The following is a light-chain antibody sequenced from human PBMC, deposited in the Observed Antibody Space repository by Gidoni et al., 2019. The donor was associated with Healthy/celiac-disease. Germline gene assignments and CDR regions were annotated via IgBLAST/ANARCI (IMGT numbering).Light chain of an antibody. CDR1: SSDVGGYNY. Sequence: QSALTQPASVSGSPGQSITISYTGTSSDVGGYNYVSWYQQHPGKAPKLMIYEVSNRPSGVSNRFSGSKSGNTASLTISGLQAEDEADYYCSSYTSSSTQVVFGGGTKLTGL. CDR2: EVS. CDR3: SSYTSSSTQVV. J-gene: IGLJ2*01. V-gene: IGLV2-14*01.